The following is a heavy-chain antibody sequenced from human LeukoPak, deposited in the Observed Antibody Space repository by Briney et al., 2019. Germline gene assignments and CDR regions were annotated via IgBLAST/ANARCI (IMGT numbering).Heavy chain of an antibody. V-gene: IGHV1-2*02. Sequence: ASVKVSCKASGYIFTGYYIHWVRQAPGQGLEWMGWINPNNGGTNYAQKLQGRVTITRDTSIYTAYLDLSRLRSDDTAVYCCARGGSWYSSGYPAVYWGQGTLVTVSS. J-gene: IGHJ4*02. CDR1: GYIFTGYY. CDR2: INPNNGGT. D-gene: IGHD5-18*01. CDR3: ARGGSWYSSGYPAVY.